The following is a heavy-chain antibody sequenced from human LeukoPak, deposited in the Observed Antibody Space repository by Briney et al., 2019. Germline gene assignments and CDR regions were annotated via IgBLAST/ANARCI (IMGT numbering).Heavy chain of an antibody. D-gene: IGHD5-12*01. J-gene: IGHJ4*02. V-gene: IGHV4-61*05. CDR2: VYYSGST. CDR1: GGSISSSSYY. CDR3: AGVPSGYSGLTLFDY. Sequence: SETLSLTCTVSGGSISSSSYYWGWIRQPPGKGLEWIGYVYYSGSTNYNPSLKSRVTISVDTSKNQFSLKLSSVTAADTAVYYCAGVPSGYSGLTLFDYWGQGTLVTVSS.